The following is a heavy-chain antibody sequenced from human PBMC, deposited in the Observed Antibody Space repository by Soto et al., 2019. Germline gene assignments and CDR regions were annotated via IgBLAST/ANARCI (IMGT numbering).Heavy chain of an antibody. CDR1: GGSISSYY. V-gene: IGHV4-59*01. D-gene: IGHD2-8*01. CDR3: ARGGVYAVNYYGMDV. J-gene: IGHJ6*02. CDR2: IYYSGST. Sequence: QVQLQESGPGLVKPSETLSLTCTVSGGSISSYYWSWIRQPPGKGLEWIGYIYYSGSTNYNPSLKSRVTISVDTSKNQFSLKLSSVTAADTAVYYCARGGVYAVNYYGMDVWGQGTTVTVSS.